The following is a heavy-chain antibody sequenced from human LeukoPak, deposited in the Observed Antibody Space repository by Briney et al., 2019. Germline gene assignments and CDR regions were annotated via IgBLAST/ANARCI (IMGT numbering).Heavy chain of an antibody. CDR1: GGTFSSYA. V-gene: IGHV1-69*06. J-gene: IGHJ2*01. CDR2: IIPIFGTA. CDR3: ARDRGYGDYPNWYFDL. Sequence: GSSVKVSCKASGGTFSSYAISWVRQAPGQGLEWMGGIIPIFGTANYAQKFQGRVTITADKSTSTAYMELSSLRSEDTAVYYCARDRGYGDYPNWYFDLWGRGTLVTVSS. D-gene: IGHD4-17*01.